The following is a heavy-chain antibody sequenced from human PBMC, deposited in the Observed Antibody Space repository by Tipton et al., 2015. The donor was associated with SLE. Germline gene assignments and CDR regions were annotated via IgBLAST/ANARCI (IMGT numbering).Heavy chain of an antibody. J-gene: IGHJ4*02. CDR2: LSYGGST. V-gene: IGHV4-59*12. CDR3: ARLVGRGSLGIRRDY. CDR1: GGSISNYY. D-gene: IGHD2-15*01. Sequence: TLSLTCTVSGGSISNYYWSWIRQSPGKGLEWIGYLSYGGSTNYNPSLKSRVTISVDTSKTQFSLKLSSVTAADTAVYYCARLVGRGSLGIRRDYWGQGTLVSVSS.